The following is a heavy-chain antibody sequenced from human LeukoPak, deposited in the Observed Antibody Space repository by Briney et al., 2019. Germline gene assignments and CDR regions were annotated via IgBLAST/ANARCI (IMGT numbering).Heavy chain of an antibody. Sequence: SETLSLTCAVSGGSISSYYWSWIRQPPGKGLEWIGYIYYSGSTSYNPSLKSRVTISADTSKNQFSLRLSSVTAADTGVYYCARGQDIVLMVYAPDAFDIWGQGTMVTVSS. J-gene: IGHJ3*02. D-gene: IGHD2-8*01. CDR1: GGSISSYY. V-gene: IGHV4-59*01. CDR3: ARGQDIVLMVYAPDAFDI. CDR2: IYYSGST.